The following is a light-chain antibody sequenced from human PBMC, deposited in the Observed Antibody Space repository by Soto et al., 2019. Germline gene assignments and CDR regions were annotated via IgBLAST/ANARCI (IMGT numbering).Light chain of an antibody. CDR3: SSYAGSDNFV. V-gene: IGLV2-8*01. J-gene: IGLJ2*01. CDR2: EVS. CDR1: SSDVGGYNY. Sequence: QSALTQPPSASGSPGQSVTISCTGTSSDVGGYNYVSWYQQHPGNAPKLMIYEVSKRPSGVPDRCSGSKSGNTASLTVSGLQAEDEAEYYCSSYAGSDNFVFGGGTKLTV.